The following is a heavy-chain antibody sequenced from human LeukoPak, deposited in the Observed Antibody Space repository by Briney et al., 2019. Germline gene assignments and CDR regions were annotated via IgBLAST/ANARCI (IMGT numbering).Heavy chain of an antibody. CDR2: ISISSSTI. CDR3: ARGLQPDY. V-gene: IGHV3-48*01. CDR1: GFTFSSHS. D-gene: IGHD2-15*01. Sequence: PGGSLRLSCAASGFTFSSHSMNWVRQAPGKGLEWVSYISISSSTIYYADSVKGRFTISRDNAKNSLYLQMNSLRVEDTAVYYCARGLQPDYWGQGTLVTVSS. J-gene: IGHJ4*02.